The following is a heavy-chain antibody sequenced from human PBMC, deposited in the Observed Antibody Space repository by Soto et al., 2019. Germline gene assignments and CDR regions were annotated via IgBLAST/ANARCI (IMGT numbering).Heavy chain of an antibody. CDR3: ASGWSMVIAALDI. D-gene: IGHD3-22*01. Sequence: SMKLSCAASGFTFDVYAMHWVRQAPGKGLEWVSGISWDSGSIGYADSVKGRFTISRDNAKISLYLQMNSLRAEATAVYYCASGWSMVIAALDIWGQGPM. V-gene: IGHV3-9*01. CDR2: ISWDSGSI. J-gene: IGHJ3*02. CDR1: GFTFDVYA.